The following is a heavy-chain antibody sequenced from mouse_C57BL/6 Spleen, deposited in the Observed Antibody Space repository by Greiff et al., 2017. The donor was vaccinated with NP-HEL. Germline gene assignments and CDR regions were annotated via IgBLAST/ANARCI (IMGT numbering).Heavy chain of an antibody. CDR3: ARGKGITTVVAGLDC. CDR1: GYAFTNHL. CDR2: INSGSGGT. D-gene: IGHD1-1*01. J-gene: IGHJ2*01. V-gene: IGHV1-54*01. Sequence: QVQLQQSGAELVRPGTSVKVSRKASGYAFTNHLIEWVKQRPGQGPEWIGVINSGSGGTNHNEKFKGKATLTADKSSSTAYMQLSSLTSEDSAVYFCARGKGITTVVAGLDCWGKGTTLTVSS.